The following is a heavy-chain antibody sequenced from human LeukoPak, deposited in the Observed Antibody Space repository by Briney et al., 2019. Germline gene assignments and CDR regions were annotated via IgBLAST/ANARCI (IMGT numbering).Heavy chain of an antibody. CDR3: ARDTDLITMVRGVIEGGPDY. J-gene: IGHJ4*02. V-gene: IGHV1-46*01. CDR2: INPSGGST. D-gene: IGHD3-10*01. Sequence: ASVKVSCKASGYTFTSYYMHWVRQAPGQGLEWMGIINPSGGSTSYAQKFQGRVTMTRDTSTSTVYMELSSLRSEDTAVYYCARDTDLITMVRGVIEGGPDYWGQGTLVTVSS. CDR1: GYTFTSYY.